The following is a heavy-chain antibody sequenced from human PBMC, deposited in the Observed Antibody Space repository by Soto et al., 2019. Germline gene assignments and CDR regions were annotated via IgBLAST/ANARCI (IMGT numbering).Heavy chain of an antibody. Sequence: QVQLQESGPGLVKLSETLSLTCTVSGGSISSYYWNWMRKPPGKGLEWIGQISNSGSTNYNPSISRRATISEDTYENQFTMKLSSVTAAYSDVYYCARGVYCSSNSCYLRGAHTKVPFDPWGQGTLVTVSS. D-gene: IGHD2-2*01. CDR1: GGSISSYY. V-gene: IGHV4-59*01. CDR2: ISNSGST. J-gene: IGHJ5*02. CDR3: ARGVYCSSNSCYLRGAHTKVPFDP.